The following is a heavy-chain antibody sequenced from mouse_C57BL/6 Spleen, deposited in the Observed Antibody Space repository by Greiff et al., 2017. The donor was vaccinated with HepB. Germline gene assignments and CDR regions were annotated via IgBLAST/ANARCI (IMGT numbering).Heavy chain of an antibody. CDR1: GYTFTSYW. J-gene: IGHJ2*01. V-gene: IGHV1-59*01. Sequence: QVQLQQPGAELVRPGISVKLSCKASGYTFTSYWMHWVKQRPGQGLEWIGVIDPSDSYTNYNQKFKGKATLTVDTSSSTAYMQLSSLTSEDSAVYYWARDYLYWGQGTTLTVSS. CDR2: IDPSDSYT. CDR3: ARDYLY. D-gene: IGHD1-1*02.